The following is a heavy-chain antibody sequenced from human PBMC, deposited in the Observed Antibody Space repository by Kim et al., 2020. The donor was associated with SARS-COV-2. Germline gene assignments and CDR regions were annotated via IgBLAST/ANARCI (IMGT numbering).Heavy chain of an antibody. Sequence: YAASVEGRFTISRDDFQNIAYLQMTSLKTEDTALYYCARGLKCYDAYYFDSWGPGSLVTVSS. V-gene: IGHV3-49*02. CDR3: ARGLKCYDAYYFDS. D-gene: IGHD2-2*01. J-gene: IGHJ4*02.